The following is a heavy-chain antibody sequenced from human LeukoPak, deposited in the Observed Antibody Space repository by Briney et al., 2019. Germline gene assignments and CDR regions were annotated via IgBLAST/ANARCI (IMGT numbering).Heavy chain of an antibody. Sequence: GGSLRLSCAASGFIFSSYAMHWVRQAPGKGLEWVSTISDSGGSKYYADSVKGRFTTSRDNAKNTLYLQMNSLRADDTAVYYCAKDRMATNIFKFDYWGQGILVTVSS. CDR2: ISDSGGSK. J-gene: IGHJ4*02. CDR3: AKDRMATNIFKFDY. V-gene: IGHV3-23*01. D-gene: IGHD5-24*01. CDR1: GFIFSSYA.